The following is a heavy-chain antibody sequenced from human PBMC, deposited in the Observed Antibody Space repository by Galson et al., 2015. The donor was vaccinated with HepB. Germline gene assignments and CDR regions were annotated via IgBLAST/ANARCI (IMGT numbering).Heavy chain of an antibody. Sequence: SVKVSCKASGYTFTRFGISWVRQAPGQGPEWMGWISGYNDNVNYAQKLQGRVAMAADTSTSTAYMELRSLRSDDTAVYYCARGGMATIGGPTFDSWGQGTLVTVSS. J-gene: IGHJ4*02. CDR2: ISGYNDNV. D-gene: IGHD5-24*01. CDR1: GYTFTRFG. V-gene: IGHV1-18*01. CDR3: ARGGMATIGGPTFDS.